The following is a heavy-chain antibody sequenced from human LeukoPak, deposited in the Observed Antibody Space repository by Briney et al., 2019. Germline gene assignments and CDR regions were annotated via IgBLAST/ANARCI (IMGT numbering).Heavy chain of an antibody. CDR2: INHSGST. V-gene: IGHV4-34*01. Sequence: SETLSLTCAVYGGSFSGYYWSWIRQSPGKGLEWIGEINHSGSTNYNPSLKSRVTISVDTSKNQFSLKVSSVTAADTAVYHCARTTMVRGTYYMDVWGKGTTVTVSS. CDR1: GGSFSGYY. D-gene: IGHD3-10*01. CDR3: ARTTMVRGTYYMDV. J-gene: IGHJ6*03.